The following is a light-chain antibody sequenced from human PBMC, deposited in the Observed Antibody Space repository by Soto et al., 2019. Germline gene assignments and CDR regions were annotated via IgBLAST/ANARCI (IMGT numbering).Light chain of an antibody. CDR3: SSYSTSNFMV. CDR1: SSDVGGYNC. Sequence: QSALTQPASVSGSPGQSITISCTGTSSDVGGYNCVSWYQQHPGKAPKLMIYEVSNRPSGVSYRFSGSKSANTASLTISGLQAEDEADYFCSSYSTSNFMVFGGGTQLTVL. J-gene: IGLJ2*01. CDR2: EVS. V-gene: IGLV2-14*01.